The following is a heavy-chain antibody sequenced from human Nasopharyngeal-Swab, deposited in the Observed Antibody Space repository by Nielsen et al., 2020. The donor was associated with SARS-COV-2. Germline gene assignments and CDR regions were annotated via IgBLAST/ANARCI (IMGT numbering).Heavy chain of an antibody. V-gene: IGHV3-21*01. Sequence: GGSLRLSCAASGFTFSSYSMNWVRQAPGKGLEWVSSISSSSSYIYYADSVKGRFTISRDNAKNSLYLQMNSLRAEDTTVYYCARGSYYYDSSGYYDYWGQGTLVTVSS. CDR1: GFTFSSYS. CDR3: ARGSYYYDSSGYYDY. J-gene: IGHJ4*02. D-gene: IGHD3-22*01. CDR2: ISSSSSYI.